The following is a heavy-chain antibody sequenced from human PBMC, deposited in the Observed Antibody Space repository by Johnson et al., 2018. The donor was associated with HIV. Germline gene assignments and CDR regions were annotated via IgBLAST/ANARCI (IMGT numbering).Heavy chain of an antibody. CDR1: GFTFGDYA. CDR2: ISYDGSNK. Sequence: QVQLVESGGGLVQPGRSLRLSCAASGFTFGDYAMSWVRQAPGKGLEWVAVISYDGSNKYYADSVKGRFTISRDNSKNTLYLQMNSLRAEDTALYYCARELYAILGAFDIWGQGTLVTVSS. V-gene: IGHV3-30*04. J-gene: IGHJ3*02. D-gene: IGHD1-26*01. CDR3: ARELYAILGAFDI.